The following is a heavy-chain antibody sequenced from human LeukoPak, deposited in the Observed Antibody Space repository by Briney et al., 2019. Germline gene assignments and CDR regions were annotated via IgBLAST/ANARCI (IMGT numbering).Heavy chain of an antibody. CDR1: GFIFSRDS. Sequence: GGSLRLSCEASGFIFSRDSMNWVRQAPGKGLEWVSGISWNSGSIGYADSVKGRFTISRDNAKNSLYLQMNSLRAEDTALYYCAKDSSWYSSSFGAFDIWGQGTMVTVSS. J-gene: IGHJ3*02. V-gene: IGHV3-9*01. CDR3: AKDSSWYSSSFGAFDI. D-gene: IGHD6-13*01. CDR2: ISWNSGSI.